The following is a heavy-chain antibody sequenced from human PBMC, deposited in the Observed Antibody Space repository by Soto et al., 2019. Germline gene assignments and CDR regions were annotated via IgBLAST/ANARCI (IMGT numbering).Heavy chain of an antibody. V-gene: IGHV3-23*05. J-gene: IGHJ4*02. CDR2: IYGSGRGI. D-gene: IGHD2-21*01. Sequence: GGSLRLSCTASGLPHSSFAMMWVRQAPGKGLECVSGIYGSGRGIEYADSVKGRFTISRDNSKNTVYLQMTDLRADDTAVYYCAKDAVYNDGLWLMDHWGQGTQVTVSS. CDR3: AKDAVYNDGLWLMDH. CDR1: GLPHSSFA.